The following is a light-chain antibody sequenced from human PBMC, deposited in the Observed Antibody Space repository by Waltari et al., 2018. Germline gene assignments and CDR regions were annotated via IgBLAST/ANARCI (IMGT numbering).Light chain of an antibody. Sequence: QSALTQPRSVSGSPGQSVTLTCTGTRSDVGGYNIFSWYQQPPGTAPKLIISDVTNPPAGVPDRFSGSKSGNTASLTISGLQAEDEADYYCSSYAGNYVAFGGGTKLTVL. J-gene: IGLJ2*01. CDR3: SSYAGNYVA. V-gene: IGLV2-11*01. CDR2: DVT. CDR1: RSDVGGYNI.